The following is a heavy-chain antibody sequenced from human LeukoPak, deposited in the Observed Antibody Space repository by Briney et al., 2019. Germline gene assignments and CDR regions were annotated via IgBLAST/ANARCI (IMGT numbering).Heavy chain of an antibody. CDR1: GYTFTSYG. D-gene: IGHD6-13*01. CDR3: ARDINYSSSWQRNAFDY. Sequence: RASVKVSCKASGYTFTSYGISWVRQAPGQGLEWMGIINPSGGSTSYAQKFQGRVTMTRDTSTSTVYMELSSLRSEDTAVYYCARDINYSSSWQRNAFDYWGQGTLVTVSS. CDR2: INPSGGST. V-gene: IGHV1-46*01. J-gene: IGHJ4*02.